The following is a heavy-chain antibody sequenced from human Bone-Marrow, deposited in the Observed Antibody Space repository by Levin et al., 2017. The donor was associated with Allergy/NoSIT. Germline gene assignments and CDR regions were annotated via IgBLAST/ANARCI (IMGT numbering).Heavy chain of an antibody. V-gene: IGHV3-7*01. CDR1: GFSFSNYW. J-gene: IGHJ4*02. CDR3: VSEPQLAGIVY. D-gene: IGHD3-10*01. Sequence: GGSLRLSCEASGFSFSNYWMNWVRQTPEKGLEWVADTSQDESEKYYVDSVTGRFTSSRDNAKNLLYLQMNNLRAEDTAVYYCVSEPQLAGIVYWGQGTLVTVSS. CDR2: TSQDESEK.